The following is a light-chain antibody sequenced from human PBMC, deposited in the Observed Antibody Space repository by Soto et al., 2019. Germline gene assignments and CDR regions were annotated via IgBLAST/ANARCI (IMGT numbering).Light chain of an antibody. V-gene: IGKV3-11*01. J-gene: IGKJ4*01. CDR3: QQRSDWPST. CDR2: DSS. Sequence: EIVLTQSPATLSLSPGERATLSCRASQSVGTYFAWYQQKPGQAPRLLIYDSSNRATGIPARFSGSGSGTDFTLTISSLEPEDFAVYYCQQRSDWPSTVGGGTKVEI. CDR1: QSVGTY.